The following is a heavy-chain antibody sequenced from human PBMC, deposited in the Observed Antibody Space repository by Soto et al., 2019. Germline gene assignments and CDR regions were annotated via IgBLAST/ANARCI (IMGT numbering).Heavy chain of an antibody. J-gene: IGHJ6*02. V-gene: IGHV4-59*11. CDR2: IDHYTGST. CDR3: ARMTTRDFGMDV. D-gene: IGHD4-17*01. Sequence: QVQLQESGPGLVRTSETLSLTCSVSGGSMSPHYWSWIRQPPGKGLELIGYIDHYTGSTTYNPSLNSRVTISVGTSKNPFSLSLSFVTAADTAVYYCARMTTRDFGMDVWGQGTTVIVSS. CDR1: GGSMSPHY.